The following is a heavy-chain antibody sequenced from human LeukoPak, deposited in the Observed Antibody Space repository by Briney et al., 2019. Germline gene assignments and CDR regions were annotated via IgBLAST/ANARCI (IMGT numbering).Heavy chain of an antibody. CDR1: GFTFSSYA. J-gene: IGHJ4*02. Sequence: PGGSLRLSCAASGFTFSSYAMHWVRQAPGKGLEWVALISYDGNNKYYANSVKGRFTISRDNSKNTLYLQMNSLRAEDTAVYYCAKTYVRLGYLFGEGSFDYWGQGTLVTVSS. CDR3: AKTYVRLGYLFGEGSFDY. CDR2: ISYDGNNK. D-gene: IGHD3-16*01. V-gene: IGHV3-30*04.